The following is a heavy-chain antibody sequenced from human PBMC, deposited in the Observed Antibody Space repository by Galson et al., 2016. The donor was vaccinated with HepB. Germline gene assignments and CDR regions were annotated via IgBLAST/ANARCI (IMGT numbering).Heavy chain of an antibody. CDR2: IHYDGSQR. CDR3: ARGSLVQGPIKTDFDY. V-gene: IGHV3-30*12. Sequence: SLRLSCASSGFRFSSYGMYWVRQAPGKGLEWVAVIHYDGSQRGHADSVKGRFTISRDNSRDTLYLQMNSLRAEDTALYFCARGSLVQGPIKTDFDYWGQGTLVTVS. CDR1: GFRFSSYG. D-gene: IGHD3-10*01. J-gene: IGHJ4*02.